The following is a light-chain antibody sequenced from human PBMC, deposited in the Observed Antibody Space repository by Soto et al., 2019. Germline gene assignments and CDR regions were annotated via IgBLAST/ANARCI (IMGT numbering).Light chain of an antibody. CDR2: AAS. CDR1: QSISSY. J-gene: IGKJ5*01. V-gene: IGKV1-39*01. CDR3: HPSYSTPID. Sequence: DIQMTQSPSSLSASVGDRVTITCRASQSISSYLNWYQQKPGKAPKLLIYAASSLQSGVPSRFSGSGSGTDFTLTISSLQPEDFENYYCHPSYSTPIDFGQGTRLEIK.